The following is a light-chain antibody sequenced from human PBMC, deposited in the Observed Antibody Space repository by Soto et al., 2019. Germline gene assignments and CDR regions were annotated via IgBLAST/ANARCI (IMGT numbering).Light chain of an antibody. CDR1: QSVGNN. Sequence: EIVLTQSPATLSVSPGERATLSCRSSQSVGNNFAWYEQKPGQAPRLLIFATSTRATVFPARFSGSGSGREFNLTLSSMKSEDLAGYYSPQYGALLLSFGGWAKIEIE. CDR3: PQYGALLLS. V-gene: IGKV3-15*01. CDR2: ATS. J-gene: IGKJ4*01.